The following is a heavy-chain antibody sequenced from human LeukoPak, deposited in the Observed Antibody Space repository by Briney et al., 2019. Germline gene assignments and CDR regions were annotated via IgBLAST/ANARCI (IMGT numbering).Heavy chain of an antibody. CDR1: GGSISSSSYY. V-gene: IGHV4-39*01. CDR3: ARQGYCISTSCPGNAFDI. CDR2: IYYNGST. J-gene: IGHJ3*02. D-gene: IGHD2-2*01. Sequence: ETLSLTCTVSGGSISSSSYYWGWIRQPPGKGLEWIGSIYYNGSTYYNPSLKSRVTISVDTSKNHFSLKLSSVTAAGTAVYYCARQGYCISTSCPGNAFDIWGQGTMVTVSS.